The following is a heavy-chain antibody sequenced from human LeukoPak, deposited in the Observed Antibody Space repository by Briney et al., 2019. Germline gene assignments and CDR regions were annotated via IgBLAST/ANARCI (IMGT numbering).Heavy chain of an antibody. J-gene: IGHJ4*02. CDR2: YDPEDGET. Sequence: ASVKVSCKVSGYTLTELSMHWVRQAPGKGREWMGGYDPEDGETIYAQKFQGRVTMTEDTSTDTAYMELSSLRSEDTAVYYCATGSAVVGYFDYWGQGTLVTVSS. V-gene: IGHV1-24*01. CDR1: GYTLTELS. D-gene: IGHD6-19*01. CDR3: ATGSAVVGYFDY.